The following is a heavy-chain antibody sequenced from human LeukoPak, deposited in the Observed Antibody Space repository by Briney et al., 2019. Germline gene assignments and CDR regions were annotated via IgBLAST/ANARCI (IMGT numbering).Heavy chain of an antibody. V-gene: IGHV3-74*01. CDR1: GFTLSSYW. CDR2: INSDGSST. D-gene: IGHD3-22*01. J-gene: IGHJ6*02. CDR3: ARGYDYDSSAYPGGYYGMDV. Sequence: GGSLRLSCAASGFTLSSYWMHWVRQAPGEGLVWVARINSDGSSTRYADSVKGRFTISRDNAKNTLYLQMNSLRGEDTAAYYCARGYDYDSSAYPGGYYGMDVWGQGTTVTVSS.